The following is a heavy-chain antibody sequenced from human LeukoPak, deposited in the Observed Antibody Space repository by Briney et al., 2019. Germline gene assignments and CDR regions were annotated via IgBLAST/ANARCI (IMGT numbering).Heavy chain of an antibody. CDR2: IYYSGST. V-gene: IGHV4-39*07. CDR1: GGSISSSSYY. J-gene: IGHJ3*02. Sequence: SETLSLTCTVSGGSISSSSYYWGWIRQPPGKGLEWIGSIYYSGSTYYNQSLKSRVTISVDTSKNQFSLKLSSVTAADTAVYYCARDRTVRGVIVDAFDIWGQGTMVTVSS. D-gene: IGHD3-10*01. CDR3: ARDRTVRGVIVDAFDI.